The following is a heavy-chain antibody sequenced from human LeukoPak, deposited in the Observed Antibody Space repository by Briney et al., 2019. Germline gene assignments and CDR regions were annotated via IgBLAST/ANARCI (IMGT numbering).Heavy chain of an antibody. CDR1: GGSISSYY. V-gene: IGHV4-59*12. D-gene: IGHD3-3*01. CDR2: IYYSGST. J-gene: IGHJ4*02. Sequence: NPSETLSLTCTVSGGSISSYYWSWIRQPPGKGLEWIGYIYYSGSTNYNPSLKSRVTISVDASKNQFSLKLSSVTAADTAVYYCARFKLRGYFDYWGQGTLVTVSS. CDR3: ARFKLRGYFDY.